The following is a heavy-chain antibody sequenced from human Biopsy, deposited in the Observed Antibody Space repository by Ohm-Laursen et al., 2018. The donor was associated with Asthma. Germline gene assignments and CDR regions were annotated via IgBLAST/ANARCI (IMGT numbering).Heavy chain of an antibody. Sequence: SLRLSCTATGFSFSSFGIHWVRQAPGKGLEWVAVISYDGSDKYYADSVKGRFTISRDNSKNTLYLQMNSLRAEDTAVYYCAKGHGDYVFPYFQHWGQGTLVTVSS. CDR3: AKGHGDYVFPYFQH. J-gene: IGHJ1*01. V-gene: IGHV3-30*18. CDR1: GFSFSSFG. D-gene: IGHD4-17*01. CDR2: ISYDGSDK.